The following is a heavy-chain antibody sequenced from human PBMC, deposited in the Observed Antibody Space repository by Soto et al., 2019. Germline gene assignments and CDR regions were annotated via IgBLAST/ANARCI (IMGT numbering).Heavy chain of an antibody. D-gene: IGHD2-2*01. CDR3: ARDLAWPAARFDP. J-gene: IGHJ5*02. CDR2: IWYDGSEK. V-gene: IGHV3-33*01. Sequence: QVQLVESGGGVVQPGRSLRLSCAASGFTFRNHGMHWVRLAPGKGLEWVAVIWYDGSEKYYADSVKDRFTVSRDNSKNTLYLQMNSLRGEDTAVYYCARDLAWPAARFDPWGQGTLVTVPS. CDR1: GFTFRNHG.